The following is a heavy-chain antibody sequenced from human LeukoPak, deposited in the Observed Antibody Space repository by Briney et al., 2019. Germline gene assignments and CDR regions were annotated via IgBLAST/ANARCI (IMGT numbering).Heavy chain of an antibody. CDR3: ARDSRPGARTTWDALDI. CDR2: INPSGGSP. V-gene: IGHV1-46*01. J-gene: IGHJ3*02. CDR1: GYTFTTYS. Sequence: ASVKVSCKASGYTFTTYSIHWVRQAPGQGLEWMGKINPSGGSPTYAQKFQGRVTLTRDTSTSTVYMELSSLRSEDTALYFCARDSRPGARTTWDALDIWGQGTMVTVSS. D-gene: IGHD1-14*01.